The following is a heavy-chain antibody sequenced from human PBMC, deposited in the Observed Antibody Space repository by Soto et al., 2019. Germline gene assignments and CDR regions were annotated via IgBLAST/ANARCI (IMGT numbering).Heavy chain of an antibody. V-gene: IGHV1-18*01. D-gene: IGHD6-13*01. CDR2: ISSSNGNR. J-gene: IGHJ1*01. CDR1: GYIFTSFG. CDR3: ARDVWYSRTRGAPF. Sequence: ASVKVSCKASGYIFTSFGISWVRQAPGQGLEWMGWISSSNGNRNYAQKFQGRVTMTTDTSTSTAYMELKSLTSDDTAVYYCARDVWYSRTRGAPFWGPGTLVTVYS.